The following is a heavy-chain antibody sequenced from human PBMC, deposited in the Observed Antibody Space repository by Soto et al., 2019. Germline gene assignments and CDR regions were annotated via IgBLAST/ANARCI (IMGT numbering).Heavy chain of an antibody. V-gene: IGHV3-48*01. CDR1: GFTFSSYS. D-gene: IGHD6-13*01. J-gene: IGHJ5*02. CDR3: AREWYDLSSSWSYNWFDP. CDR2: ISSSSSTI. Sequence: EVQLVESGGGLVQPGGSLRLSCAASGFTFSSYSMNWVRQAPGKGLEWVSYISSSSSTIYYADSVKGRFTISRDNAKNSLYLQMNSRRAEDTAVYYCAREWYDLSSSWSYNWFDPWGQGTLVTVSS.